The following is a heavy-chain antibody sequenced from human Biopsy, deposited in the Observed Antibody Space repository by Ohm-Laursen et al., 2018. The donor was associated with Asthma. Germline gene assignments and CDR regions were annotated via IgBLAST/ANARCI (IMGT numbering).Heavy chain of an antibody. Sequence: SLRLSCAASGFTFSSYGMHWVRQGPCKGLEWVALVSSDGHSKYYEDSVKGRFTISRDNSRNRLYLQINRLTVEDSAVYFCARQSGQDYGDSSGFDIWGQGTKVAVSS. J-gene: IGHJ3*02. CDR3: ARQSGQDYGDSSGFDI. V-gene: IGHV3-30*03. CDR1: GFTFSSYG. D-gene: IGHD3-22*01. CDR2: VSSDGHSK.